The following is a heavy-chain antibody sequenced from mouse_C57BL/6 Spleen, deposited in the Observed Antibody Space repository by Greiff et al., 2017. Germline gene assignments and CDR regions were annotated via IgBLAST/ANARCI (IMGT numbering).Heavy chain of an antibody. V-gene: IGHV5-9*01. CDR1: GFTFSSYT. CDR2: LSGGGGNT. CDR3: ARGYYSNYYYFDY. J-gene: IGHJ2*01. D-gene: IGHD2-5*01. Sequence: EVQLVESGGGLVKPGGSLQLSCAASGFTFSSYTMSWVRQTPEKRLAWVATLSGGGGNTYYPDSVKGRFTISRDNAKNTLYLQMSSLRSEDTALYYCARGYYSNYYYFDYWGQGTTLTVSS.